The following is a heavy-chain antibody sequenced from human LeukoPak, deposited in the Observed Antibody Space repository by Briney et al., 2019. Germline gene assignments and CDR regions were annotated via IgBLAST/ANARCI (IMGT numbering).Heavy chain of an antibody. D-gene: IGHD6-13*01. J-gene: IGHJ3*02. V-gene: IGHV4-59*01. Sequence: SETLSLTCTVSGASIRGYYWGWIRQPPGKGLECIGHVFYSRVTNYNPSLKSRVTISLDTSKNQVSLKLSSLTAADTALYYCARRQQLADGGQAFDIWGQGTMVTASS. CDR1: GASIRGYY. CDR2: VFYSRVT. CDR3: ARRQQLADGGQAFDI.